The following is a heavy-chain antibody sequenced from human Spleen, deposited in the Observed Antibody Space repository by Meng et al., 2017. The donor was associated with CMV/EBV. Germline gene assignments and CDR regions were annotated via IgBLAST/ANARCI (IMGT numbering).Heavy chain of an antibody. Sequence: GESLKISCAASGFTFRSYPMNWVRQAPGKGLEWVSVISGSGGITYHADSVRGRFTISRDNSKNTLYLQMSSLRVEDTAVYYCARAGLDYYYYGMDVWGQGTTVTVSS. CDR2: ISGSGGIT. J-gene: IGHJ6*02. D-gene: IGHD3-10*01. CDR3: ARAGLDYYYYGMDV. CDR1: GFTFRSYP. V-gene: IGHV3-23*01.